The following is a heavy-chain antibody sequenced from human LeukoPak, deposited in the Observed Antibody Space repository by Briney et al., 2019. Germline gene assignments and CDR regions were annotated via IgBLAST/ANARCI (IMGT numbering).Heavy chain of an antibody. CDR3: ARGYYYDSSGYGY. Sequence: GASVKVSCKASGGTFSSYAISWVRQAPGQGLEWMGRIIPILGIANYAQKFQGRVTITADKSTSTAYMGLSSLRSEDTAVYYCARGYYYDSSGYGYWGQGTLVTVSS. D-gene: IGHD3-22*01. CDR1: GGTFSSYA. V-gene: IGHV1-69*04. CDR2: IIPILGIA. J-gene: IGHJ4*02.